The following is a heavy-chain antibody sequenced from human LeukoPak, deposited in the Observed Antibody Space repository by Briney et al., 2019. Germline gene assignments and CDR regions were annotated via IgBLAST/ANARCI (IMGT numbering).Heavy chain of an antibody. CDR1: GGSISSGVYY. Sequence: SETLSLTCTVSGGSISSGVYYWSWIRRHPGKGLEWIGYIYYSGSTYSNPSLKSRLTMSVDISKNQFSLKLSSVTAADTAVYYCARGVKGLRGAFDIWGQGTMVTVSS. D-gene: IGHD3-10*01. J-gene: IGHJ3*02. V-gene: IGHV4-31*03. CDR3: ARGVKGLRGAFDI. CDR2: IYYSGST.